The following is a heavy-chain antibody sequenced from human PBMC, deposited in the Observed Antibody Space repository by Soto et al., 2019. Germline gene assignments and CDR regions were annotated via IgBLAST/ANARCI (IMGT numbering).Heavy chain of an antibody. V-gene: IGHV1-58*01. CDR1: GFTFTSSA. CDR2: IVVGSGNT. Sequence: SVKVSCQASGFTFTSSAVQRVRQARGQRLEWIGWIVVGSGNTNYAQKFQERVTITRDMSTSTAYMELSSLRSEDTAVYYCAADYYDFWSGRAKYYFDYWGQGTLVTVSS. D-gene: IGHD3-3*01. J-gene: IGHJ4*02. CDR3: AADYYDFWSGRAKYYFDY.